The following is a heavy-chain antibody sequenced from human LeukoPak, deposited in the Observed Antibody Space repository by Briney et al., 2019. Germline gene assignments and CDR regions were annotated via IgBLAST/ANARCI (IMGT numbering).Heavy chain of an antibody. J-gene: IGHJ4*02. CDR2: IYYTGRT. CDR3: ARVSGSNYRNYFDY. CDR1: GGSFSSHY. D-gene: IGHD2-15*01. V-gene: IGHV4-59*11. Sequence: SETLSLTCTVSGGSFSSHYWSWIRQPPGKGLEWIGYIYYTGRTNYNPSLESRVTISVDTSKNQFSLKVSSVTAADTAVYYCARVSGSNYRNYFDYWGQGTLVTVSS.